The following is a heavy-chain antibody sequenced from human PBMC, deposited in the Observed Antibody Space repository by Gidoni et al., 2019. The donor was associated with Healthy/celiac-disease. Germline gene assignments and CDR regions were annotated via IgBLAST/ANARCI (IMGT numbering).Heavy chain of an antibody. CDR2: ISGSGGST. CDR3: ATSPGRTVAGTGFDY. D-gene: IGHD6-19*01. V-gene: IGHV3-23*01. J-gene: IGHJ4*02. CDR1: GFTFSSYA. Sequence: EVQLLESGRGLVQPGGSLRLSCAASGFTFSSYAMSWVRQAPGKGLEWVSAISGSGGSTYYADSVKGRFTISRDNSKNTLYLQMNSLRAEDTAVYYCATSPGRTVAGTGFDYWGQGTLVTVSS.